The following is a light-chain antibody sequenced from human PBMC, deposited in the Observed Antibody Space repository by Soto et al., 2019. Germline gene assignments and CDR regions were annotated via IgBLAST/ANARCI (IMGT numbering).Light chain of an antibody. J-gene: IGKJ1*01. V-gene: IGKV3-15*01. CDR1: QSVSSIY. CDR3: QQYHKWPPA. Sequence: EIVLTQSPGTLSLSPVERATLSFSSSQSVSSIYLGWYQHKRGQAPRLLIYGASTRATGIPARFSGSGSGTEFTLTISSLQSEDFGVYYCQQYHKWPPAFGQGTKVDIK. CDR2: GAS.